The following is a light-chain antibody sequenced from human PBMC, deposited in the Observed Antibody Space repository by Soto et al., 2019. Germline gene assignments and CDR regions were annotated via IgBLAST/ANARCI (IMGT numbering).Light chain of an antibody. V-gene: IGKV3-20*01. CDR2: GAS. Sequence: EIVLTQSPGTLSLSPGERATLSCRASQSVSSNYLAWYQQKRGQAPRLLIYGASSRATGIPTRFSGSGSGTDFPPTISRLEPEDFAVYYCQQYDTSPRTFGQGTKVEI. CDR3: QQYDTSPRT. J-gene: IGKJ1*01. CDR1: QSVSSNY.